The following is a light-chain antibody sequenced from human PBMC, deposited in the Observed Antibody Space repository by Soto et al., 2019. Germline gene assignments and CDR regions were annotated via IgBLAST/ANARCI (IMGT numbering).Light chain of an antibody. CDR1: QSISSY. V-gene: IGKV1-39*01. Sequence: DIQMTQSPTSLSASVGDRVTISCRASQSISSYLTWYQQKPGKAPKLLIHGGSILQRGVPPRFSGSGGGTDFSLTISSLQPEDIASYYCQQIYMIPLSFGGGTKVDIK. CDR3: QQIYMIPLS. CDR2: GGS. J-gene: IGKJ4*01.